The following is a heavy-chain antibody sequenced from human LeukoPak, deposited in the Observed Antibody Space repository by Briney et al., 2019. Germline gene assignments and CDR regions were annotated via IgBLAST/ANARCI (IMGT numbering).Heavy chain of an antibody. Sequence: GGSLRLSCAASGFTFSSYAMSWVRQAPGKGLEWVSAISGSGGSTYYADSVKGRFTISRDNSKNTLYLQMNSLRAEDTAVYYCANDYGDYVVGFDIWGQGTVVTVSS. CDR1: GFTFSSYA. CDR3: ANDYGDYVVGFDI. CDR2: ISGSGGST. V-gene: IGHV3-23*01. J-gene: IGHJ3*02. D-gene: IGHD4-17*01.